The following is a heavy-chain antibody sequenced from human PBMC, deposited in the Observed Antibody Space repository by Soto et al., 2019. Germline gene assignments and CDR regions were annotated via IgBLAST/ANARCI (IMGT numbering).Heavy chain of an antibody. CDR3: ARHVNDYSNYWTYYYYYYGMDV. CDR2: INHSGST. V-gene: IGHV4-34*01. J-gene: IGHJ6*02. D-gene: IGHD4-4*01. Sequence: SETLSLTCAVYGGSFSGYYWSWVRQPPGKGLEWIGEINHSGSTYYNPSLKSRVTISVDTSKNQFSLKLSSVTAADTAVYYCARHVNDYSNYWTYYYYYYGMDVWGQGTTVTVSS. CDR1: GGSFSGYY.